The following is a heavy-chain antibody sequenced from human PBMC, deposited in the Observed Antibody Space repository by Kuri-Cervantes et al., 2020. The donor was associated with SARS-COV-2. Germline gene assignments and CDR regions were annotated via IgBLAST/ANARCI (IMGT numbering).Heavy chain of an antibody. D-gene: IGHD4-23*01. Sequence: SVKVSCKASGYTFTSYDINWVRQAPGQGLEWMGGIIPFFGTPTYAQRFQGRVTITADEPTRTVYMEMSSLTLEDTAVYFCARDVGYGGSSELDITYFDFWGQGTLVTVSS. J-gene: IGHJ4*02. CDR3: ARDVGYGGSSELDITYFDF. CDR2: IIPFFGTP. CDR1: GYTFTSYD. V-gene: IGHV1-69*13.